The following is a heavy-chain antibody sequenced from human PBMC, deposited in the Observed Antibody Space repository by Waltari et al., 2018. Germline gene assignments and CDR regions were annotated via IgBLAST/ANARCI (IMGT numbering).Heavy chain of an antibody. CDR3: ASTGYSSGFPFDY. CDR1: GFTVSSNY. D-gene: IGHD6-19*01. J-gene: IGHJ4*02. CDR2: IYSGGST. Sequence: EVQLVESGGGLIQPGGSLRLSCAASGFTVSSNYMSWVRQAPGKGLEWVSVIYSGGSTYYADSVKGRFTISRDNSKNTLYLQMNSLRVEDTAVYYCASTGYSSGFPFDYWGQGTLVTVSS. V-gene: IGHV3-53*01.